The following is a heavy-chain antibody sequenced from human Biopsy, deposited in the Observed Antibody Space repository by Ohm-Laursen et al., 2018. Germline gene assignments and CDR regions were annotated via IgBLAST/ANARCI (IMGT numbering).Heavy chain of an antibody. Sequence: ASVKVSCKASGYTFTGYHVHWVRQATGQGLEWMGWMNPNSGNTGYAQRFQGRVTMTRNTSISTAYMELSSLTSVDTAVYYCARDFNYDGGGSFNFDYWGQGTLVTVSS. D-gene: IGHD3-22*01. V-gene: IGHV1-8*02. J-gene: IGHJ4*02. CDR1: GYTFTGYH. CDR2: MNPNSGNT. CDR3: ARDFNYDGGGSFNFDY.